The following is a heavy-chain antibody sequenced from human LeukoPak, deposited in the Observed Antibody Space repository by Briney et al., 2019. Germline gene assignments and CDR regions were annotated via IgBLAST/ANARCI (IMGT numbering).Heavy chain of an antibody. V-gene: IGHV4-61*05. J-gene: IGHJ4*02. CDR2: IYYSGST. Sequence: SETLSLTCTVSGGSISSSSYHWGWIRQPPGKGLEWIGYIYYSGSTNYNPSLKSRVTISVDTSKNQFSLKLSSVTAADTAVYYCACSGYYYYYFDYWGQGTLVTVSS. CDR1: GGSISSSSYH. D-gene: IGHD3-22*01. CDR3: ACSGYYYYYFDY.